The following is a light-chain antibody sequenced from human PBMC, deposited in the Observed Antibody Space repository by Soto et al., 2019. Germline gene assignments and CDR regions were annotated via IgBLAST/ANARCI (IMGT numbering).Light chain of an antibody. CDR2: GAS. Sequence: EIVMTQSPAPLSWSPGERPTSSARAIKRFGANLAGYKQKPGQPPRLLIYGASTRPTGIPARFSGSGSGTEFTLTISSLQSEDFAVYYCQKYNNWPGTFGQGTKVEIK. CDR1: KRFGAN. J-gene: IGKJ1*01. CDR3: QKYNNWPGT. V-gene: IGKV3-15*01.